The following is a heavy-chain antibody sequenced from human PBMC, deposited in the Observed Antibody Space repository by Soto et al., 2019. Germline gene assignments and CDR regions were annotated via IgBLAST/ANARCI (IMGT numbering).Heavy chain of an antibody. J-gene: IGHJ4*02. CDR1: GDTFSSYT. CDR3: AREGVGATGAY. D-gene: IGHD1-26*01. Sequence: QVQLVQSGAEVKKPGSSVKVSCKASGDTFSSYTFSWVRQAPGQGLEWMGRIIPILTITNYAQKFQGRVTIPADKSTSTAYMELSSLRSEDTAVYSCAREGVGATGAYWGQGTLVTVSS. CDR2: IIPILTIT. V-gene: IGHV1-69*08.